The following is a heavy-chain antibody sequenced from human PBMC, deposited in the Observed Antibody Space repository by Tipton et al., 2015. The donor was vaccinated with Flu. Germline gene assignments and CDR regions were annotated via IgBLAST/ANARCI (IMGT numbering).Heavy chain of an antibody. J-gene: IGHJ4*02. Sequence: SLRLSCAASGFTFDDYAMHWVRQAPGKGLEWVSGISWNSDGVGYADSVKGRFTISRDNAKNILFLQMNSLRPEDTAFYYCARDNVSLYASGWYRDWGQGTLVTVSS. CDR1: GFTFDDYA. D-gene: IGHD6-19*01. V-gene: IGHV3-9*01. CDR2: ISWNSDGV. CDR3: ARDNVSLYASGWYRD.